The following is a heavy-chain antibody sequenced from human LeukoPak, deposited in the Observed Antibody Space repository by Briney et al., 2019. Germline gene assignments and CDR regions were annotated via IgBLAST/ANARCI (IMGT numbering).Heavy chain of an antibody. CDR3: SRRGSSVKNWFDP. Sequence: PSETLSLTCTVSGGSIGSYYWSWIRQPPGKGLEWIAYIYNSGSTNYNPSLKSRVTISVDTSKNQFSLKLSSVTAADTAVYYCSRRGSSVKNWFDPWGQGTLVTVSS. CDR1: GGSIGSYY. D-gene: IGHD3-10*01. V-gene: IGHV4-59*01. CDR2: IYNSGST. J-gene: IGHJ5*02.